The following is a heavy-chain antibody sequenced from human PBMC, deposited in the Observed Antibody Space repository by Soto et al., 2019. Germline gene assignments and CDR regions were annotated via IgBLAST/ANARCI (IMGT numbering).Heavy chain of an antibody. CDR2: IYYSGSS. CDR3: ASFGVIGETFDY. V-gene: IGHV4-30-4*01. D-gene: IGHD3-10*01. J-gene: IGHJ4*02. CDR1: GGSISSGDHY. Sequence: SETLSLTCTVSGGSISSGDHYWSSIRQPPGKGLEWIGYIYYSGSSYYNPSLKSRLTVSLDTSKNQFSLKLNSVTAADTAVYYCASFGVIGETFDYWGQGTLVTVSS.